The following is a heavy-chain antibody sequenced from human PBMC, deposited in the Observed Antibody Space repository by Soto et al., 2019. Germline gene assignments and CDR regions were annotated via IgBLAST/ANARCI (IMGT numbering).Heavy chain of an antibody. J-gene: IGHJ4*02. CDR2: IYYSGST. CDR3: ARGEGDASYFDY. CDR1: GGSISSGGYY. Sequence: QVQLQESGPGLVKPSQTLSLTCTVSGGSISSGGYYWSWIRQHPGKGLEWIGYIYYSGSTYYNPSLKSRVXIXVXXSKNQFSLKLSSVTAADTAVYYCARGEGDASYFDYWGQGTLVTVSS. D-gene: IGHD1-26*01. V-gene: IGHV4-31*03.